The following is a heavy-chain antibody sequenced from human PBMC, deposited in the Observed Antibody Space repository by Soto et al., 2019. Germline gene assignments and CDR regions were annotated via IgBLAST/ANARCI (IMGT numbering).Heavy chain of an antibody. V-gene: IGHV3-21*01. CDR2: ISSSSSYI. D-gene: IGHD6-6*01. CDR3: ARGGSRAARNWFDP. CDR1: GFTFSSYS. Sequence: GGSLRLSCAASGFTFSSYSMNWVRQAPGKGLEWVSSISSSSSYIYYADSVKGRFTISRDNAKNSLYLQMNSLRAEDTAVYYCARGGSRAARNWFDPWGQGTLVTVSS. J-gene: IGHJ5*02.